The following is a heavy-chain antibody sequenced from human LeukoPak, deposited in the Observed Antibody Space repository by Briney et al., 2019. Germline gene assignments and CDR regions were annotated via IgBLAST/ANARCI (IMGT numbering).Heavy chain of an antibody. D-gene: IGHD6-19*01. J-gene: IGHJ3*02. CDR2: IKQDGSEK. V-gene: IGHV3-7*03. CDR3: AKDTGSVAGFDAFDI. CDR1: GFTFSSYW. Sequence: GGSLRLSCAASGFTFSSYWMSWVRQAPGKGLEWVANIKQDGSEKYYVDSVRGRFTISRDNAKNSLYLQMNSLRTEDTALYYCAKDTGSVAGFDAFDIWGQGTMVTVSS.